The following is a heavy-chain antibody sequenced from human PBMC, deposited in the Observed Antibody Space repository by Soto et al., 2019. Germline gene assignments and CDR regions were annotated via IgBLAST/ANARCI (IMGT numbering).Heavy chain of an antibody. D-gene: IGHD3-16*01. CDR1: GFPLSARGVG. V-gene: IGHV2-5*01. CDR3: AHSPWGAAPDY. Sequence: KESGPTLVKPTQTLTLTCPVSGFPLSARGVGVGWIRQPPGKALEWLAIIYWNDDKRYSPSLKSRLTITKDTSKNQVVLTMTNMDPVDTAKYYCAHSPWGAAPDYWGQGTLVTVSS. J-gene: IGHJ4*02. CDR2: IYWNDDK.